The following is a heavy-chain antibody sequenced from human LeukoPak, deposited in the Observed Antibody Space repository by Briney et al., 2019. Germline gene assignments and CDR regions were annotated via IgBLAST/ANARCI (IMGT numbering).Heavy chain of an antibody. CDR1: GYTFTSYG. D-gene: IGHD2-2*01. Sequence: GASVKVSCKASGYTFTSYGISWVRQAPGQGLEWMGWISAYNGNTNYAQKLQGRVTMTTDTSTSTAYMELRSLRSDDTAVYYCVRDAPNCSSASCYPSYYFDYWGQGTLVTVSS. J-gene: IGHJ4*02. CDR3: VRDAPNCSSASCYPSYYFDY. CDR2: ISAYNGNT. V-gene: IGHV1-18*01.